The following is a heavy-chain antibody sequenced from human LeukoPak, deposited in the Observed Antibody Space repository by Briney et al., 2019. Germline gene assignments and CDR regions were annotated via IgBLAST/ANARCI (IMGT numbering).Heavy chain of an antibody. V-gene: IGHV3-48*02. J-gene: IGHJ4*02. CDR2: ISSSSSTI. D-gene: IGHD6-19*01. CDR1: GFTFGTYA. CDR3: ARDADSGYFDY. Sequence: GGSLRLSCAASGFTFGTYAMNWVRQAPGKGLEWVSYISSSSSTIYFPDSVKGRFTISRDNAKNSLYLQMNGLRDEDTAVYYCARDADSGYFDYWGQGTLVTVSS.